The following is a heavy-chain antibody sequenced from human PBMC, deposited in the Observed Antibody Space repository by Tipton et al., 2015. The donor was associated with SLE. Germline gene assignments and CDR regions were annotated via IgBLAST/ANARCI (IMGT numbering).Heavy chain of an antibody. J-gene: IGHJ4*02. V-gene: IGHV4-31*03. CDR2: IYYSGST. CDR1: GVSIGSGGYY. CDR3: VRLRSKVLIDY. Sequence: TLSLTCTVSGVSIGSGGYYWSWIRQHPGQGLEYIGTIYYSGSTYYYPSLKSRITISVDTSKNQFSLEVRSVTAADTAVYYCVRLRSKVLIDYWGQGTLVTVSS. D-gene: IGHD2-8*01.